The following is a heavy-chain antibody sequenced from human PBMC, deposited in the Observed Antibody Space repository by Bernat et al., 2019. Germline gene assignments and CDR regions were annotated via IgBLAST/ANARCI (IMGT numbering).Heavy chain of an antibody. CDR3: ARDIAGAGAIDY. CDR2: ISYDAKNK. CDR1: GFTFNTYA. D-gene: IGHD7-27*01. Sequence: VQLLESGGGLVQPGGSLRLSCGASGFTFNTYAMHWVRQAPGKGLEWVAFISYDAKNKYYGDSVRGRFTISRDNSKNMFYLQMNSLRTEDTALYYCARDIAGAGAIDYWGQGTLVTVSS. J-gene: IGHJ4*02. V-gene: IGHV3-30*04.